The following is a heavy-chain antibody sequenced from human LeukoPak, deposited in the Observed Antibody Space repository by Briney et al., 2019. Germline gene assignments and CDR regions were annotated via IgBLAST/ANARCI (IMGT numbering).Heavy chain of an antibody. CDR2: IIPIFGTA. CDR1: GGTFSSYA. CDR3: ASNTDDGSGSYYHDY. J-gene: IGHJ4*02. Sequence: SVKVSCKASGGTFSSYAISWVRQAPGQGLEWMGGIIPIFGTANYAQKFQGRVTITADESTSTAYTELSSLRSEDTAVYYCASNTDDGSGSYYHDYWGQGTLVTVSS. D-gene: IGHD3-10*01. V-gene: IGHV1-69*13.